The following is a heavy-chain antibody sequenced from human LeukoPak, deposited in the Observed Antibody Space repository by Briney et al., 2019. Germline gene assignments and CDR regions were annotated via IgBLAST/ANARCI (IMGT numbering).Heavy chain of an antibody. V-gene: IGHV3-30*03. Sequence: GTSLRLSCVASGFSFSNHGMHWVRQAPGKGLEWVLVIARDGGAKFYADSVKGRFTLSRDNSKNMFFLQMNFLTVEDTAIYYCAREATWGQWYFDHWGQGTPVTVSS. CDR1: GFSFSNHG. CDR2: IARDGGAK. D-gene: IGHD6-19*01. J-gene: IGHJ4*02. CDR3: AREATWGQWYFDH.